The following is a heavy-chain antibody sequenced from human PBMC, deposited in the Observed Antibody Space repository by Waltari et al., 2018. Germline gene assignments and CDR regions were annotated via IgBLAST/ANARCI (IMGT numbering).Heavy chain of an antibody. D-gene: IGHD1-26*01. CDR3: ARRVGATPGFDY. J-gene: IGHJ4*02. V-gene: IGHV4-39*01. CDR1: GGSISSSSYY. CDR2: FYYSGST. Sequence: QLQLQESGPGLVKPSETLSLTCTVSGGSISSSSYYWGWIRQPPGKGLEWIGSFYYSGSTDYTPSLKGRVTISVDTSKNQFSLKLSSVTAADTAVYYCARRVGATPGFDYWGQGTLVTVSS.